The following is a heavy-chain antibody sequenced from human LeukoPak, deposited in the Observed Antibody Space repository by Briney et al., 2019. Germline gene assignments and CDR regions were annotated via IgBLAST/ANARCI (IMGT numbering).Heavy chain of an antibody. Sequence: SETLSLTCTVSGGSISSSSYYWGWIRQPPGKGLEWIGSIYYSGSTYYNPSLKSRVTISVDTSKNQFSLKLSSVTAADTAVYYCARGRQQWPVFSRYYFDYWGQGTLVTVSS. V-gene: IGHV4-39*01. CDR3: ARGRQQWPVFSRYYFDY. CDR1: GGSISSSSYY. CDR2: IYYSGST. J-gene: IGHJ4*02. D-gene: IGHD6-19*01.